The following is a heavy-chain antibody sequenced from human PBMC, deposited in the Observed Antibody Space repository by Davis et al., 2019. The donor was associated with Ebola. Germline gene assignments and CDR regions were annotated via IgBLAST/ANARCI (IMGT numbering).Heavy chain of an antibody. CDR2: IYPGDSDA. CDR3: TVSYDVDY. D-gene: IGHD3-16*01. V-gene: IGHV5-51*01. J-gene: IGHJ4*02. Sequence: GESLKISCKGSGYTFTSYWIGWVRQMPGQGLEWMGTIYPGDSDARYSPSFEGQVTMSVDKSITTAYLQWSSLRASDTAMYYCTVSYDVDYWGQGTLVTVSS. CDR1: GYTFTSYW.